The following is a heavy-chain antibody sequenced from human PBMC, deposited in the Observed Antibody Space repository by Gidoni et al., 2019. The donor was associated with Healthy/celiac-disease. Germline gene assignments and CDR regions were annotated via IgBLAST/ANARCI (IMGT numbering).Heavy chain of an antibody. CDR3: ARDDYYYDSSGRVPSPFRQLLPFDP. CDR1: GYTFTSYG. J-gene: IGHJ5*02. CDR2: ISAYNGNT. D-gene: IGHD3-22*01. V-gene: IGHV1-18*01. Sequence: QVQLVQSGAEVKKPGASVKVSCKASGYTFTSYGISWVRQAPGQGLEWMGWISAYNGNTNYAQKLQGRVTMTTDTSTSTAYMELRSLRSDDTAVYYCARDDYYYDSSGRVPSPFRQLLPFDPWGQGTLVTVSS.